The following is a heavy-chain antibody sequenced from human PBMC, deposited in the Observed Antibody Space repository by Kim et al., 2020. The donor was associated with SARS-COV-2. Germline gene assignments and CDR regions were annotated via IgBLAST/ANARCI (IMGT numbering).Heavy chain of an antibody. D-gene: IGHD3-16*01. CDR3: ARGAGGVIKPGCKIDY. Sequence: SETLSLTCADYGGSFSGYYWSWIRQPPGKGLERNGEINHRGSTNYKPTLKSRVTISVDTSKNQFSLKLSSVTAADTAVYYCARGAGGVIKPGCKIDYWGQGTRVTVSS. CDR2: INHRGST. J-gene: IGHJ4*02. CDR1: GGSFSGYY. V-gene: IGHV4-34*01.